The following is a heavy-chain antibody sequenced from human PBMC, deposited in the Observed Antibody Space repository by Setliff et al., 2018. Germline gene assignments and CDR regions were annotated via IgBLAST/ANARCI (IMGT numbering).Heavy chain of an antibody. CDR2: IYTSGST. Sequence: SETLSLTCTVSGDSIDSAFWNWIRQPAGKGLEWIGRIYTSGSTNYNPSLKSRVTISIDASENQFSLKLSSVTAADTAVYYCARDPGVHSGTWCLDSWGQGTQVTVSS. J-gene: IGHJ4*02. D-gene: IGHD2-8*01. V-gene: IGHV4-4*07. CDR1: GDSIDSAF. CDR3: ARDPGVHSGTWCLDS.